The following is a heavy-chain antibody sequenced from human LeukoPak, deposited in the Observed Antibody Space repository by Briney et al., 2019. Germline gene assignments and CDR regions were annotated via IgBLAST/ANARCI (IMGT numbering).Heavy chain of an antibody. CDR2: IYYSGST. CDR3: VRLVSGYEMATWVH. CDR1: GGSISSSNYY. V-gene: IGHV4-39*01. J-gene: IGHJ4*02. D-gene: IGHD5-12*01. Sequence: SETLSLTCTVSGGSISSSNYYWGWIRQPPGKGLEWIGNIYYSGSTYYNPSLKSRVTISVDTSKNQFSLKLSSVTAADTAVYYCVRLVSGYEMATWVHWGQGTLVTVSS.